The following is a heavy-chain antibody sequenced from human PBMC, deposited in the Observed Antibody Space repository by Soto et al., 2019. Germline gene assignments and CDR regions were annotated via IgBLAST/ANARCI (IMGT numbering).Heavy chain of an antibody. Sequence: GGSLRLSCAASGFTVNSNYMSWVRQAPGKGLEWVSVIYSDGRTYYADSVKGRFIISRDNSNNTQYFQMNSLRAEDTAVYYCATLTKYDILTGFYPCWGQGTLVTVSS. D-gene: IGHD3-9*01. V-gene: IGHV3-66*01. CDR1: GFTVNSNY. J-gene: IGHJ4*02. CDR3: ATLTKYDILTGFYPC. CDR2: IYSDGRT.